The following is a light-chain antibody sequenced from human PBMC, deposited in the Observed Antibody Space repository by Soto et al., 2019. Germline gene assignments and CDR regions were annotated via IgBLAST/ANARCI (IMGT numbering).Light chain of an antibody. CDR1: QSIKYW. CDR3: QQYSAYPYT. CDR2: DAS. J-gene: IGKJ5*01. V-gene: IGKV1-5*01. Sequence: DIEMTQSPSTLSASVGDRVTFTCRASQSIKYWLAWYQQKPGKAPKLLIYDASSLESGVPSAFSGSGSGTEFTLTIISLQSDAFATYYCQQYSAYPYTFGQGTRLEI.